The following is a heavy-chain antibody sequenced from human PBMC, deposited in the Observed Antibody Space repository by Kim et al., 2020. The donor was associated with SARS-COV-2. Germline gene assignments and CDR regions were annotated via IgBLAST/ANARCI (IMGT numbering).Heavy chain of an antibody. D-gene: IGHD6-13*01. V-gene: IGHV1-69*01. J-gene: IGHJ4*02. Sequence: FQGRVTIPADESTSTAYMELSSLRSEDTAVYYCARGRGMYSSSWYDYFDYWGQGTLVTVSS. CDR3: ARGRGMYSSSWYDYFDY.